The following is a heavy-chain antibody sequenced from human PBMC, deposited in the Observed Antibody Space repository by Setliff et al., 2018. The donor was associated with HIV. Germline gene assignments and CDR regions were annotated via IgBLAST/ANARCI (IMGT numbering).Heavy chain of an antibody. CDR2: IIPKDGGT. V-gene: IGHV1-46*01. J-gene: IGHJ4*02. D-gene: IGHD3-10*01. Sequence: ASVKVSCKASGYTLSNYYIHWVRQAPGQGLEWMGIIIPKDGGTRYAQKFQGRVTMTRDTSTSTAYMELNSLTSEDTAVYYCARVRHRGYYYGSGSFDYWGLGTLVTVSS. CDR1: GYTLSNYY. CDR3: ARVRHRGYYYGSGSFDY.